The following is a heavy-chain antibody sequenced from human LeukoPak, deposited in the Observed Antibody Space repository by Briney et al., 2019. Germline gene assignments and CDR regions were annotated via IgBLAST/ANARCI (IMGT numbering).Heavy chain of an antibody. CDR1: GGSISSDY. CDR2: IYYTGST. J-gene: IGHJ6*02. CDR3: ARHIAVGEDV. Sequence: SETLSLTCTVSGGSISSDYWSWIRQPPGKGLEWIGYIYYTGSTTYNPSLKSRLTISLDTSRNQFSLKLTSVTAADTAVYYCARHIAVGEDVWGQGTTVPVFS. V-gene: IGHV4-59*01. D-gene: IGHD6-19*01.